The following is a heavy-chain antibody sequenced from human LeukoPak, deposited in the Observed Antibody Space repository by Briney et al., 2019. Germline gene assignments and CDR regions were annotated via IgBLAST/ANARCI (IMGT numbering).Heavy chain of an antibody. CDR3: ARGMKYYGMDV. Sequence: SETLPLTCAVYGGSFSGYYWSWIRQPPGKGLEWIGEINHSGSTNYNPSLKSRVTISVDTSKNQFSLKLSSVTAADTAVYYCARGMKYYGMDVWGQGTTVTVSS. V-gene: IGHV4-34*01. CDR2: INHSGST. CDR1: GGSFSGYY. J-gene: IGHJ6*02.